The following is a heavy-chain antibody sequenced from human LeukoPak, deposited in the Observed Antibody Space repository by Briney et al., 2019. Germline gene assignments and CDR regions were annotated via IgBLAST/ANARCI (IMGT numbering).Heavy chain of an antibody. D-gene: IGHD2-15*01. Sequence: SETLSLTCTVSGGSISSSSYYWGWIRQPPGKGLEWIGSIYYSGSTNYNPSLKSRVTISVDTSKNQFSLKLSSVTAADTAVYYCARGLGGIVVVVAAIRTSAYFDYWGQGTLVTVSS. J-gene: IGHJ4*02. V-gene: IGHV4-39*07. CDR1: GGSISSSSYY. CDR3: ARGLGGIVVVVAAIRTSAYFDY. CDR2: IYYSGST.